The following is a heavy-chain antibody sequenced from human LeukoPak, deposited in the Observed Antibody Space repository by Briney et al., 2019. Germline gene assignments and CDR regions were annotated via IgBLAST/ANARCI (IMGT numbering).Heavy chain of an antibody. CDR3: ARDRAVVNAIGGVFDM. Sequence: SETLSLTCTVSGASITTYYWTWIRQPAGKGLEWIGRISTSGSSHYNPSLKSRVTMSIDTPKNQISLKLSSVTAADTAVYYCARDRAVVNAIGGVFDMFGQGTMVTLSS. CDR1: GASITTYY. J-gene: IGHJ3*02. V-gene: IGHV4-4*07. CDR2: ISTSGSS. D-gene: IGHD2-21*01.